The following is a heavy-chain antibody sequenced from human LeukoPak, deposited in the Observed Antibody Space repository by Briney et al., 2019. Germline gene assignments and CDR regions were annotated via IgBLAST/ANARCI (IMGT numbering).Heavy chain of an antibody. Sequence: GESLKISCKGSGYSFSTYWIAWVRQMPGKGLEWMGIIYPGDSETRYSPSFQGQVTISVDKSISTAYLQWSSLKAPDTAMYYCARHPSSGYYPDYWGQGTLVSVSS. CDR2: IYPGDSET. D-gene: IGHD3-22*01. V-gene: IGHV5-51*01. J-gene: IGHJ4*02. CDR1: GYSFSTYW. CDR3: ARHPSSGYYPDY.